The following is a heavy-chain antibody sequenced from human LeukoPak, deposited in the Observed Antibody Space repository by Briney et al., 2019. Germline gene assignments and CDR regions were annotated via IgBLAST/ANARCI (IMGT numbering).Heavy chain of an antibody. Sequence: PGGSLRLSCAASGFTFSSYGMSWVRQAPGKGLEWVSAISGSGDKTYYADSVKGRFTVSRDNSKNTLYLQMNSLRAEDTAVYYCARVKGSWSQYLYYYYYYMDVWGKGTTVTISS. CDR3: ARVKGSWSQYLYYYYYYMDV. CDR2: ISGSGDKT. CDR1: GFTFSSYG. V-gene: IGHV3-23*01. D-gene: IGHD6-13*01. J-gene: IGHJ6*03.